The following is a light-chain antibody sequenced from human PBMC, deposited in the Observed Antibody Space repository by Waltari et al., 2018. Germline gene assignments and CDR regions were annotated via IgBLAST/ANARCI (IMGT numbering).Light chain of an antibody. Sequence: QSALNQPPSVSGSPGQSMTISCTGSSSDVGGSSLVSWYQQHPGKAPKLMIYAVTKRPSGVSHRFSGSKSGNTASLTISGLQTDDEADYYCCSYAGSTTSSVVFGTGTKVIVL. J-gene: IGLJ1*01. CDR3: CSYAGSTTSSVV. V-gene: IGLV2-23*02. CDR1: SSDVGGSSL. CDR2: AVT.